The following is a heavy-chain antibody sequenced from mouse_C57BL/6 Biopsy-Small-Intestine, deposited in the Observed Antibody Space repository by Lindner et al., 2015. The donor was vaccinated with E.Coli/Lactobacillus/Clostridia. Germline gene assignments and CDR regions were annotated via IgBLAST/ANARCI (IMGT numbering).Heavy chain of an antibody. V-gene: IGHV1-82*01. CDR3: ARGDYSSLRDYAMDY. CDR1: GYAFSSSW. D-gene: IGHD2-5*01. J-gene: IGHJ4*01. CDR2: IYPGDGDT. Sequence: VQLQESGPELVKPGASVKISCKASGYAFSSSWMNWVKQRPGKGLEWIGRIYPGDGDTDYNGKFKGKATLTADTSSSTAYMQLSSLTSEDSAVYFCARGDYSSLRDYAMDYWGQGTSVTVSS.